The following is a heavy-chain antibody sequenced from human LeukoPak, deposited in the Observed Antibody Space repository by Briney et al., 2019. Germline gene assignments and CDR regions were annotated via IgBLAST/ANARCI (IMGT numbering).Heavy chain of an antibody. J-gene: IGHJ4*02. D-gene: IGHD3/OR15-3a*01. CDR3: ARGRGKDWLLRGYFDY. CDR2: ISGSGGST. Sequence: GGSLRLSCAASGFTFSSYAMSWVRQAPGKGLDWVSVISGSGGSTYYADSVKGRFTISRDNPKNTLYLQMISLRAEDMAVYYCARGRGKDWLLRGYFDYWGQGTLVTVSS. V-gene: IGHV3-23*01. CDR1: GFTFSSYA.